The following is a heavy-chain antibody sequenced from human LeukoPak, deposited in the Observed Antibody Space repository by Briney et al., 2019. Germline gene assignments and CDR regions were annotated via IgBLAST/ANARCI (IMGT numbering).Heavy chain of an antibody. CDR1: GFTFSSYA. CDR3: ANDDYYDSSGQLDAFDI. CDR2: ISGSGGST. D-gene: IGHD3-22*01. J-gene: IGHJ3*02. V-gene: IGHV3-23*01. Sequence: GGSLRLSCAASGFTFSSYAMSWVRQAPGKGLERISGISGSGGSTYYADSVKGRFTISRDNSKNTLYLQMNSLRVEDTAVYYCANDDYYDSSGQLDAFDIWGQGTMVTVSS.